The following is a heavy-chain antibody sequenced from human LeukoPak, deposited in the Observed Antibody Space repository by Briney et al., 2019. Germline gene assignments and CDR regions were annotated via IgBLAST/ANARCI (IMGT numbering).Heavy chain of an antibody. CDR2: VYPGDSDT. CDR1: GYSFTNYW. D-gene: IGHD3-3*02. V-gene: IGHV5-51*01. Sequence: GESLKISCKASGYSFTNYWIGWVRQMPGKGLEWMGIVYPGDSDTRYSPSFQGQVTISADKSINTAYLQWSSLKASDTAMYYCARCLNHFLDYWGQGTLVTVSS. J-gene: IGHJ4*02. CDR3: ARCLNHFLDY.